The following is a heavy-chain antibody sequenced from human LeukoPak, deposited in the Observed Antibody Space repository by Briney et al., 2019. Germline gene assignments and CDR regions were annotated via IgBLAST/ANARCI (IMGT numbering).Heavy chain of an antibody. Sequence: GGSLRLSCAASGFTFSSYAMSWVRQAPGKGLEWVSAISGSGGSTYYADSVKGRFSISRDNSKNTLYLQMDSLRGEDTAVYYCAKDFRIGYSAHFDYWGQGALVTVSS. CDR1: GFTFSSYA. J-gene: IGHJ4*02. CDR3: AKDFRIGYSAHFDY. D-gene: IGHD2-21*01. CDR2: ISGSGGST. V-gene: IGHV3-23*01.